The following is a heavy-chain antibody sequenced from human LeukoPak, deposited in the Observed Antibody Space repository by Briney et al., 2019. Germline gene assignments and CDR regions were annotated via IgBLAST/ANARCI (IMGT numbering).Heavy chain of an antibody. Sequence: ASVKVFCKASGYTFTSYYMHWVPQAPGQGLEGMGIINPSGGSTRYAQKFQGRVTMTRDTSTSTVYTELSSLRSEDTAVYYCARNHYDILTGDGNYYYYMDVWVKGTTVTVSS. CDR1: GYTFTSYY. D-gene: IGHD3-9*01. V-gene: IGHV1-46*03. CDR2: INPSGGST. CDR3: ARNHYDILTGDGNYYYYMDV. J-gene: IGHJ6*03.